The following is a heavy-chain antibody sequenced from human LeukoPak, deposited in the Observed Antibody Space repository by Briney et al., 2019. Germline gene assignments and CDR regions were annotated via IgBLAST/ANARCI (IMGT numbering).Heavy chain of an antibody. CDR3: ARVEMVYATLNYYYYYYMDV. V-gene: IGHV4-61*02. Sequence: PSQTLSLTCTVSGDSISSGNYYWTWIRQPAGKGLEWIGRIYTSGSTNYNPSLKSRVTISVDTSKNQFSLKLSSVTAADTAVYYCARVEMVYATLNYYYYYYMDVWGKGTTVTVSS. J-gene: IGHJ6*03. D-gene: IGHD2-8*01. CDR2: IYTSGST. CDR1: GDSISSGNYY.